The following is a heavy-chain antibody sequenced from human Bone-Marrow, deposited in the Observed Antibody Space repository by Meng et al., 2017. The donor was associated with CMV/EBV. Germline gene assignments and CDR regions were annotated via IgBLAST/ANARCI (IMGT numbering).Heavy chain of an antibody. Sequence: SAFPVTNAWMGWVRQAPGRGLEWVGRIKSKADGGTTDYTAPVKGRFTISRDDSKSTLYLQMNILKTEDTAVYFCTTVGYGDYCFDNWGQGTLVTVSS. J-gene: IGHJ4*02. V-gene: IGHV3-15*01. CDR1: AFPVTNAW. CDR2: IKSKADGGTT. CDR3: TTVGYGDYCFDN. D-gene: IGHD4-17*01.